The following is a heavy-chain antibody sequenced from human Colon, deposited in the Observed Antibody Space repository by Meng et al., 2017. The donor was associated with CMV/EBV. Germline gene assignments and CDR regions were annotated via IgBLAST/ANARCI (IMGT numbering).Heavy chain of an antibody. CDR2: VYYSGST. J-gene: IGHJ4*01. D-gene: IGHD2-2*01. Sequence: SETLSLTCAVSGVSLSRDSNFWAWIRQPPGKGLEWVATVYYSGSTFYNPSLKSRATVSKDTSKSQFSLHLTSVTAADTAVYYCARGHCPTSSCYSPEGFDSWGHGAQVTVSS. CDR3: ARGHCPTSSCYSPEGFDS. V-gene: IGHV4-39*07. CDR1: GVSLSRDSNF.